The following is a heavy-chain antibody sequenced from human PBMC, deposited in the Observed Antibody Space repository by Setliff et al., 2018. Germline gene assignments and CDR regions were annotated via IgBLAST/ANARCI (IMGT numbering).Heavy chain of an antibody. CDR1: GFRFTSDW. Sequence: PGESLKISCQGSGFRFTSDWIGWVRQMPGKGLEWMGIIYPGDSDTRYSPSFQGQVTISADKSISTAYLQWSSLKASDTAIYYCARQGCSSTSCHSIDYWGQGTLVTVSS. D-gene: IGHD2-2*01. CDR3: ARQGCSSTSCHSIDY. CDR2: IYPGDSDT. V-gene: IGHV5-51*01. J-gene: IGHJ4*02.